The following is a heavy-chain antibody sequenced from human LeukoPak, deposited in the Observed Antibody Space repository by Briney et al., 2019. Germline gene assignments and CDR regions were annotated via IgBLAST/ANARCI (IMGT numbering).Heavy chain of an antibody. V-gene: IGHV1-46*01. J-gene: IGHJ5*02. D-gene: IGHD3-10*01. CDR3: ARDYGSGRGWFDP. CDR2: INPSGGST. Sequence: ASVKVSCKASGYTFTSYYMHWVRQAPGQGLEWMGIINPSGGSTSYARKFQGRVTMTRDTSTSTVYMELSSLRSEDTAVYYCARDYGSGRGWFDPWGQGTLVTVSS. CDR1: GYTFTSYY.